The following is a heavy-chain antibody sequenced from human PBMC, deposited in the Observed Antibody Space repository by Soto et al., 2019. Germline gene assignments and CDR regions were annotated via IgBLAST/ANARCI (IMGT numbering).Heavy chain of an antibody. CDR2: ISSSSSYI. CDR3: ARDLYRGYNWFDP. D-gene: IGHD1-26*01. Sequence: AGSLRPSCAASGSTFGNFAMDWVRQAPGKGLEWVSSISSSSSYIYYADSVKGRFTISRDNAKNSLYLQMNSLRAEDTAVHYCARDLYRGYNWFDPWGQGTLVTVST. J-gene: IGHJ5*02. CDR1: GSTFGNFA. V-gene: IGHV3-21*01.